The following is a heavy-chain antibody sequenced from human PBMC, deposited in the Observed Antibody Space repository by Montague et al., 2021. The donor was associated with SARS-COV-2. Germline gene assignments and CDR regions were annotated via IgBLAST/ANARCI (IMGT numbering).Heavy chain of an antibody. D-gene: IGHD1-26*01. J-gene: IGHJ4*02. V-gene: IGHV3-21*01. Sequence: SLRLSCAASGFTFSSYGMHWVRQAPGKGLEWVSSISSSSSYIYYADSVKGRFTISRDNAKNSLYLQMNSLRAEDTAVYYCASDRGELHAADYWGQGTLVTVSS. CDR3: ASDRGELHAADY. CDR2: ISSSSSYI. CDR1: GFTFSSYG.